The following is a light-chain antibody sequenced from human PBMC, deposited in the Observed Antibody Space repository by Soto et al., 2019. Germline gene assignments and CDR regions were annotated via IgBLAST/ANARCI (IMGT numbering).Light chain of an antibody. CDR1: QSVSSSY. V-gene: IGKV3-20*01. CDR3: QQYGSSPPT. J-gene: IGKJ1*01. CDR2: GAS. Sequence: EVVCTQSPGTLSLSPRERAALCCRASQSVSSSYLAWYQQKPGQAPRLLIYGASSRATGIPDRFSGSGSGTDFTLTISRLEPEGFAVYYCQQYGSSPPTFGQGTKLDIK.